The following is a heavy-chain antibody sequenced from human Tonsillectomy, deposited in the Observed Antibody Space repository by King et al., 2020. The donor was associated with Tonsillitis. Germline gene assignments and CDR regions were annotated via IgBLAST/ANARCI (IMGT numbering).Heavy chain of an antibody. CDR1: GFTFDDYA. CDR3: AKSMGSAAAGTGCFDY. D-gene: IGHD6-13*01. CDR2: ISWNSGSI. Sequence: VQLVESGGGLVQPGRSLRLSCAASGFTFDDYAMHWVRQAPGKGLEWVSGISWNSGSIGYADSVKGRFTISRDNAKNSLYLQMNSLRAEDTALYYCAKSMGSAAAGTGCFDYWGQGTLVTVSS. J-gene: IGHJ4*02. V-gene: IGHV3-9*01.